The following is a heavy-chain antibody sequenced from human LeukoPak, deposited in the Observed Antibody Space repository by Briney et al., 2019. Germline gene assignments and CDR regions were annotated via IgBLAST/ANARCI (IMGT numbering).Heavy chain of an antibody. CDR2: INHSGST. V-gene: IGHV4-34*01. J-gene: IGHJ3*02. CDR3: ARARNYYDSSDYYHEGDAFDI. D-gene: IGHD3-22*01. Sequence: SETLSLTCAVYGGSFSGYYWSWIRQPPGKGLEWIGEINHSGSTNYNPSLKSRVTISVDTSKNQFSLKLSSVTAADTAVYYCARARNYYDSSDYYHEGDAFDIWGQGTMVTVSS. CDR1: GGSFSGYY.